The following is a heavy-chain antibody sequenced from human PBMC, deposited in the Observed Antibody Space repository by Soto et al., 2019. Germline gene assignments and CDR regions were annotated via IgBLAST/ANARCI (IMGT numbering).Heavy chain of an antibody. CDR2: IYYSGST. J-gene: IGHJ4*02. CDR3: ASGPDGDYLNY. Sequence: SETLSLPCIVSCGSISSYYWSWIRQPPGKGLEWIGYIYYSGSTNYNRSLKSRVTISVDTSKNQFSLKLSSVTAADTAVYYCASGPDGDYLNYWGKGTLGTVSS. D-gene: IGHD4-17*01. V-gene: IGHV4-59*01. CDR1: CGSISSYY.